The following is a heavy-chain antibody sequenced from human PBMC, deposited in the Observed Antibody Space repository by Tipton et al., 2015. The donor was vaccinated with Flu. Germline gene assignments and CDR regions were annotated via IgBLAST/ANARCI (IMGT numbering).Heavy chain of an antibody. CDR1: GYSINSGYY. J-gene: IGHJ4*02. CDR2: IHYSGTT. CDR3: ARDGALGGATTSV. Sequence: LRLSCTVSGYSINSGYYWGWIRQPPGKGLEWIGSIHYSGTTYYNPSLKSRVTISIDTSKNQFSLKVSSVTAADTAVYYCARDGALGGATTSVWGQGTLVTVSS. D-gene: IGHD1-26*01. V-gene: IGHV4-38-2*02.